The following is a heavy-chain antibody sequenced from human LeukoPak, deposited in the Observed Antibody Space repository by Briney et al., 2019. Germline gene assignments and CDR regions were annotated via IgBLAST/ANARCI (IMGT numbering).Heavy chain of an antibody. CDR2: IYPGDSDT. Sequence: AGESLKISCKGSGYSFKSYWIAWVRQMPGKGLEWMGIIYPGDSDTRYGPSFQGQVTISADKSINTAYLQWSSLKASDSTMYYCARQGYCTNTSCFSAARVLDPWGQGTLVTVSS. CDR3: ARQGYCTNTSCFSAARVLDP. D-gene: IGHD2-2*01. CDR1: GYSFKSYW. J-gene: IGHJ5*02. V-gene: IGHV5-51*01.